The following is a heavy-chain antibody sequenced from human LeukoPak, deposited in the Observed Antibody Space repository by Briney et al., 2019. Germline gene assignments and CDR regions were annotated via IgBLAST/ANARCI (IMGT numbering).Heavy chain of an antibody. V-gene: IGHV1-18*01. CDR2: ISAYNGNT. D-gene: IGHD1-1*01. CDR3: ARDWNDDNYYYYYGMDV. J-gene: IGHJ6*02. CDR1: GFTFTSYG. Sequence: GSVRVSCKASGFTFTSYGISWVRQAPGKGLEWIGWISAYNGNTNYTQKLQGRVTMTTDTSTSTAYMELRRLRSDETAVYYCARDWNDDNYYYYYGMDVWGQGTTVTVSS.